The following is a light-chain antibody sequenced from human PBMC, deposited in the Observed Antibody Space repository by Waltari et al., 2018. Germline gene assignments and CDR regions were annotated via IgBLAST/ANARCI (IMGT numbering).Light chain of an antibody. J-gene: IGKJ2*01. CDR1: ENVYNY. CDR3: HQRGVWPPT. V-gene: IGKV3-11*01. Sequence: DIVLTPSPAPLALSPGEGATLSCRASENVYNYLAWYQQRPGQAPRLLIYDVSNGATGIPARFSGSGSGTDFTLSISSLEPEDFAVYYCHQRGVWPPTFGQGTKLQVK. CDR2: DVS.